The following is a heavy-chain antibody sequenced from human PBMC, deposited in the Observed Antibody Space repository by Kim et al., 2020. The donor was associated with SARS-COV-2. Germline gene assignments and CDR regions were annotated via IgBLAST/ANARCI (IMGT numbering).Heavy chain of an antibody. J-gene: IGHJ5*02. CDR1: GGTFSSYA. CDR2: IIPIFGTA. D-gene: IGHD3-3*01. V-gene: IGHV1-69*13. CDR3: ARVIGNYAFWSGYCRGWFDP. Sequence: SVKVSCKASGGTFSSYAISWVRQAPGQGLEWMGGIIPIFGTANYAQKFQGRVTITADESTRTAYMELSSLRSEDTAVYYCARVIGNYAFWSGYCRGWFDPWGQGTLVTVSS.